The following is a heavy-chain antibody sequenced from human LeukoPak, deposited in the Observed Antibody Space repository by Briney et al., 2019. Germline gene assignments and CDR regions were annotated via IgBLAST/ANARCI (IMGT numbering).Heavy chain of an antibody. J-gene: IGHJ3*02. CDR3: ARDQGYNAFDI. CDR1: GGSISSYY. D-gene: IGHD5-24*01. Sequence: SETLSLTCTVSGGSISSYYWSWIRQPPAKGLEWIGYIYYSGSTSYNPSLKSRVTISLDTSKNQFSLGLSSVTAADTAVYYCARDQGYNAFDIWGQGTMVTVSS. CDR2: IYYSGST. V-gene: IGHV4-59*01.